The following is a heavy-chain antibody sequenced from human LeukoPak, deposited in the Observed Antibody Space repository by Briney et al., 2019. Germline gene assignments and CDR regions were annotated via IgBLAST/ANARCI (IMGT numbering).Heavy chain of an antibody. CDR2: IDSAGDP. D-gene: IGHD1-26*01. J-gene: IGHJ4*02. Sequence: GGSLRLSCAAAGFTFTSYDMHWVRHATGKGLEWVSGIDSAGDPDYSGSVKGRFTISRENAKNSLYLQMNSLRAGDTAVYYCVRGGGGSYDYFDYWGQGTLVTVSS. V-gene: IGHV3-13*05. CDR3: VRGGGGSYDYFDY. CDR1: GFTFTSYD.